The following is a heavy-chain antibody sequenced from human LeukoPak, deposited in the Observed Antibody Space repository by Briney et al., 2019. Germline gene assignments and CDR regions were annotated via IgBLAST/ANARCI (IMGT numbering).Heavy chain of an antibody. CDR3: ARGSRYFDWSRYRGYFDY. V-gene: IGHV4-59*12. CDR1: GGSISSYY. J-gene: IGHJ4*02. CDR2: IYYSGST. D-gene: IGHD3-9*01. Sequence: PSETLSLTCTVSGGSISSYYWSWIRQPPGKGLEWIGYIYYSGSTYYNPSLKSRVTISVDTSKNQFSLKLSSVTAADTAVYYCARGSRYFDWSRYRGYFDYWGQGTLVTVSS.